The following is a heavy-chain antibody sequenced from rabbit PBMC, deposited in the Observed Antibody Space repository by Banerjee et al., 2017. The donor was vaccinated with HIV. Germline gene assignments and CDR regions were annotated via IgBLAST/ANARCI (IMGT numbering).Heavy chain of an antibody. CDR3: ARAGNSDYTYFNL. V-gene: IGHV1S45*01. D-gene: IGHD8-1*01. CDR2: IDTGSSGST. J-gene: IGHJ4*01. CDR1: GIDFSNYYY. Sequence: QEQLVESGGGLFQPGGSLALTCKASGIDFSNYYYMYWVRQAPGKGLEWIACIDTGSSGSTWYASWVNGRFTISKTSSTTVTLQMTSLTAADTATYFCARAGNSDYTYFNLWGQGTLVTDS.